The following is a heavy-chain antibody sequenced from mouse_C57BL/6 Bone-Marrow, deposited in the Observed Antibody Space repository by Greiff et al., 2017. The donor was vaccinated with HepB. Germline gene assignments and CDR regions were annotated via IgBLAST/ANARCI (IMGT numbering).Heavy chain of an antibody. J-gene: IGHJ1*03. D-gene: IGHD2-3*01. Sequence: EVMLVESGGGLVQPGRSLRLSCATSGFTFSDFYMEWVRQAPGKGLEWIAASRNKANDYTTEYSASVRGRFIVSRDTSQSILYLQMNALRAEDTAIYYCARDAHYDGYSYWYFAVWGTGTTVTVSS. V-gene: IGHV7-1*01. CDR3: ARDAHYDGYSYWYFAV. CDR2: SRNKANDYTT. CDR1: GFTFSDFY.